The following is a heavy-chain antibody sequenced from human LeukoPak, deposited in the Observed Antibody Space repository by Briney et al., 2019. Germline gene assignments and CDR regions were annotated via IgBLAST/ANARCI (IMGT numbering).Heavy chain of an antibody. Sequence: ASLKVSCKASGYTFAGYGISWVRQAPGQGLEWMGWISPYNGNTNYLQKFQGRVTMTTDTSTSTAYMELRSLRSDDTAVYYCARSITMVRGIHDDFDIWGQGTMVTVSS. D-gene: IGHD3-10*01. J-gene: IGHJ3*02. V-gene: IGHV1-18*01. CDR3: ARSITMVRGIHDDFDI. CDR1: GYTFAGYG. CDR2: ISPYNGNT.